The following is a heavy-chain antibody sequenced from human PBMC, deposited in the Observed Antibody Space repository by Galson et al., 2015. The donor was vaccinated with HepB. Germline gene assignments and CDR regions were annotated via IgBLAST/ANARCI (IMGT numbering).Heavy chain of an antibody. V-gene: IGHV3-53*04. J-gene: IGHJ1*01. D-gene: IGHD6-13*01. Sequence: SLRLSCAASGFTVSSNYMSWVRQAPGKGLEWVSVIYSGGSTYYADSVKGRFTISRHNSKNTLYLQMNSLRAEDTAAYYCARESWSSSWYPSQGSEYFQHWGQGTLVNVSS. CDR2: IYSGGST. CDR1: GFTVSSNY. CDR3: ARESWSSSWYPSQGSEYFQH.